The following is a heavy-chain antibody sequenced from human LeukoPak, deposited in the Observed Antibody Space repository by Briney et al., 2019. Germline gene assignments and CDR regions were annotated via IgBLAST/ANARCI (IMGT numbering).Heavy chain of an antibody. CDR3: ARDSERKRYYYDSSGYSRVIDY. CDR1: GGSISSGGYS. D-gene: IGHD3-22*01. Sequence: PSETLSLTCAVSGGSISSGGYSWSWIRQPPGKGLEWIGYIYHSGSTYYNPSLKSRVTISVDRSKNQFSLKLSSVTAADTAVYYCARDSERKRYYYDSSGYSRVIDYWGQGTLVTVSS. CDR2: IYHSGST. V-gene: IGHV4-30-2*01. J-gene: IGHJ4*02.